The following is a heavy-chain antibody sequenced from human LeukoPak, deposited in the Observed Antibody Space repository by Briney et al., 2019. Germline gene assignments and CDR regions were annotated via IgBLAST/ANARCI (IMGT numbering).Heavy chain of an antibody. J-gene: IGHJ6*02. Sequence: PGGSLRLSCAASGFSVSNNYMSWVRQAPGKGLEWVSVIYSGDITYYTDSVKGRFTISRDNSKNTLYLQMNSLRAEDTAKYYCTKDYCGKFCSAVWGQGTTVTVSS. CDR1: GFSVSNNY. CDR3: TKDYCGKFCSAV. V-gene: IGHV3-53*01. D-gene: IGHD3-9*01. CDR2: IYSGDIT.